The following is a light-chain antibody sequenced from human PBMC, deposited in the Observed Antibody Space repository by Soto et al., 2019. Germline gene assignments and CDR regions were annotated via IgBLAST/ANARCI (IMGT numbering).Light chain of an antibody. J-gene: IGKJ5*01. Sequence: EIVMTQSPGTLSLSPGERATLSCRASQSISTNVGWYQQRPGQAPRLLIYGASTRATGILARFSGSGSGTEFTLTISRLESEDSAVYYCRQYNGWNQITFGQGTRLEIK. CDR3: RQYNGWNQIT. CDR2: GAS. V-gene: IGKV3-15*01. CDR1: QSISTN.